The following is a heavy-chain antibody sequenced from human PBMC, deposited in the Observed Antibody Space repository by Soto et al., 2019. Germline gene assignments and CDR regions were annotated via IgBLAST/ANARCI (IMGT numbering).Heavy chain of an antibody. CDR2: MNPNSGNT. V-gene: IGHV1-8*01. CDR3: ARGLNDNYDFWSGYYY. J-gene: IGHJ4*02. D-gene: IGHD3-3*01. Sequence: SCTPXRYTFPSYDINSIRPTPGQWLECMGWMNPNSGNTGYAQKFQGRVTMTRNTSISTAYMELSSLRSEDTAVYYCARGLNDNYDFWSGYYYWGQGTLVTVSS. CDR1: RYTFPSYD.